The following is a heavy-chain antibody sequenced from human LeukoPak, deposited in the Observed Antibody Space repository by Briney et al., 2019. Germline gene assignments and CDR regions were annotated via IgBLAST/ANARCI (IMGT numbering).Heavy chain of an antibody. CDR2: ISPSSTYT. CDR1: GFTFRSYS. CDR3: ATDYNSSNVEY. Sequence: PGGSLRLSYAASGFTFRSYSMIGVRQAPGKGLEWVSFISPSSTYTYYEDSVKGRFTISRDNAKYSLYLQMNSLRAEDTAVYYCATDYNSSNVEYWGQGTLVTVSS. V-gene: IGHV3-21*04. D-gene: IGHD6-6*01. J-gene: IGHJ4*02.